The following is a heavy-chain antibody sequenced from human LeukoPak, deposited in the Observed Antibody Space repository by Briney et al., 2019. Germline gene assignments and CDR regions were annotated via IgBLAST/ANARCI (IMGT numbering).Heavy chain of an antibody. CDR1: GFTFSSYA. D-gene: IGHD2-2*02. J-gene: IGHJ4*02. CDR3: AKDLGYCSSTSCYKRDY. V-gene: IGHV3-23*01. CDR2: ISGSGGST. Sequence: PGGSLRLSCAASGFTFSSYAMSWVRQAPGKGLEWVSAISGSGGSTYYADSVKGRFTISRDNSKSTLYLQMNSLRAEDTAVYYCAKDLGYCSSTSCYKRDYWGQGTLVTVSS.